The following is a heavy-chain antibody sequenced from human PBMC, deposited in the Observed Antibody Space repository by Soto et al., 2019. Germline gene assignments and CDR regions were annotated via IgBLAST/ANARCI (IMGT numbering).Heavy chain of an antibody. CDR3: ARMTGVVAGISNWFDP. D-gene: IGHD2-15*01. CDR2: IYYSGST. CDR1: SGSISSGNYY. J-gene: IGHJ5*02. Sequence: QVQLQESRPELVKPSQTLSLTSTVPSGSISSGNYYWSWISQQPGKSLEWIGYIYYSGSTYYNPSLKSRVTISVDTSKNQFSLKLSSVAAADTAVYYCARMTGVVAGISNWFDPWGQGTLVSVSS. V-gene: IGHV4-31*03.